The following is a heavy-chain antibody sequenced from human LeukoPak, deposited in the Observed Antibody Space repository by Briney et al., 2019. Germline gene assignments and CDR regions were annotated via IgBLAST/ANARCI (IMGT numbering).Heavy chain of an antibody. D-gene: IGHD2-2*02. V-gene: IGHV3-33*01. CDR1: GFTFSSYG. CDR3: ARAPTDCSSTGCYTAFVEDNWFDP. Sequence: GRSLRLSCAASGFTFSSYGMHWVRQAPGKGLEWVAVIWYDGSNKYYADSVKGRFTISRDNSKNTLYLQMNSLRAEDTAVYYCARAPTDCSSTGCYTAFVEDNWFDPWGQGTLVTVSS. CDR2: IWYDGSNK. J-gene: IGHJ5*02.